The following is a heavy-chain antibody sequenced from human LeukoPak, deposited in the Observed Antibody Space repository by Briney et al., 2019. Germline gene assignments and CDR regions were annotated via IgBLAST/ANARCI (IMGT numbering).Heavy chain of an antibody. CDR1: GFTFSTYY. J-gene: IGHJ3*01. D-gene: IGHD3-9*01. CDR3: AKGRDVLTGLLDDAFDV. CDR2: LSWNSGNI. Sequence: GGSLRLSCAASGFTFSTYYMHWVRQAPGKGLEWVSGLSWNSGNIGYADSVKGRFTISRDNARNSLYLQMNSLRGEDTALYYCAKGRDVLTGLLDDAFDVWGQGTMVAVSS. V-gene: IGHV3-9*01.